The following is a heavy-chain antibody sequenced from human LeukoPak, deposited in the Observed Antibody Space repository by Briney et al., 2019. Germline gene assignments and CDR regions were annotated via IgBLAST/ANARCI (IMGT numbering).Heavy chain of an antibody. V-gene: IGHV3-23*01. J-gene: IGHJ6*03. D-gene: IGHD3-10*01. CDR1: GFTFSSYG. CDR3: ARDIWVTMVRGVRRQDYYYMDV. CDR2: ISGSGGST. Sequence: GGSLRLSCAASGFTFSSYGMSWVRQAPGKGLEWVSAISGSGGSTYYADSVKGRFTISRDNSKNTLYLQMNSLRAEDTAVYYCARDIWVTMVRGVRRQDYYYMDVWGKGTTVTVSS.